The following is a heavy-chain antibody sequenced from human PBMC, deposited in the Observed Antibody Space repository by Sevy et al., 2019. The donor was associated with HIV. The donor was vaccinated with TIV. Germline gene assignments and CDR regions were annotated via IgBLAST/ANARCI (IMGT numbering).Heavy chain of an antibody. Sequence: SESLSLTCTVSGGSITSLYWNWIRQPPGKGLEWVANIYYNGHINYNPSLKSRVTLSLDTSKNQFSLRLSSVPAAHTAMYYCAGENAWGRGYSWGQGTLVTVSS. CDR1: GGSITSLY. J-gene: IGHJ4*02. CDR2: IYYNGHI. CDR3: AGENAWGRGYS. D-gene: IGHD1-26*01. V-gene: IGHV4-59*08.